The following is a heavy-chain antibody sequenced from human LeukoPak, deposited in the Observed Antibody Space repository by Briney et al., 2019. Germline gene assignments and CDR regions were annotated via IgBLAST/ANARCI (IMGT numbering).Heavy chain of an antibody. CDR3: ASAMTTVTTGWFDP. CDR2: INHSGSA. V-gene: IGHV4-34*01. D-gene: IGHD4-17*01. CDR1: GGSFSGYY. Sequence: SETLSLTCAVYGGSFSGYYWSWIRQPPGKGLEWIGEINHSGSANYNPSLKSRVTISVDTSKNQFSLKLSSVTAADTAVYYCASAMTTVTTGWFDPWGQGTLVTVSS. J-gene: IGHJ5*02.